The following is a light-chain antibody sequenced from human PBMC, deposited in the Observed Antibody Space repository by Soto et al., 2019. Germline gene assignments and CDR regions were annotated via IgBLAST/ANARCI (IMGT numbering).Light chain of an antibody. CDR1: GSDIGGYNF. J-gene: IGLJ2*01. CDR3: SSYTSSSTTVV. Sequence: QSVLTQPASVSGSPGQSITISCTGTGSDIGGYNFVSWYQHHPGKAPKLMIYDVSNRPSGISDRFSGSKSGNTASLTITGLQAEDEADYHCSSYTSSSTTVVFGGGTKLT. CDR2: DVS. V-gene: IGLV2-14*03.